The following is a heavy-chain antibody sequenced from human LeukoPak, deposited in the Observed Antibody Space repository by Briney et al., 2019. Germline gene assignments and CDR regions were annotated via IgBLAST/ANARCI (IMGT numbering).Heavy chain of an antibody. CDR3: ARALGTGWSQKE. J-gene: IGHJ4*02. Sequence: GRSLRLSCAASGFTFSSYSMNWVRQAPRKGLEWVSSISSSSSYIYYADSVKGRFTISRDNAKNSLYLQMNSLRAEDTAVYYCARALGTGWSQKEWGQGTLVTVSS. D-gene: IGHD6-19*01. V-gene: IGHV3-21*01. CDR1: GFTFSSYS. CDR2: ISSSSSYI.